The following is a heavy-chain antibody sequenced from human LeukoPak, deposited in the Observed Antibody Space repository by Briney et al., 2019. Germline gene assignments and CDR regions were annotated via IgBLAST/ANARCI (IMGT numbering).Heavy chain of an antibody. J-gene: IGHJ4*02. CDR3: ARSMSGRGTGLFDY. CDR2: VNSDGSNT. CDR1: GFTFSSYW. Sequence: GGSLRLSCAASGFTFSSYWMHWVRQAPGKGLVWVSRVNSDGSNTTYADSVKGRFTISRDNAKNTLYLQMNSLRAEDTAVYYCARSMSGRGTGLFDYWGQGTLVTVSS. D-gene: IGHD3-16*01. V-gene: IGHV3-74*01.